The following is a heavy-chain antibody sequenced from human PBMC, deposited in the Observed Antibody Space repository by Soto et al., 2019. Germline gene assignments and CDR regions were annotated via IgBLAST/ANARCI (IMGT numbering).Heavy chain of an antibody. CDR1: GYSFTSYW. CDR3: ARRASGLYGGDY. J-gene: IGHJ4*01. CDR2: IDPSDSYT. Sequence: GESLKISGEGCGYSFTSYWISWVRQMPGKGLEWMGRIDPSDSYTNYSPSFQGHVTISADKSISTAYLQWSSLKASDTAMYYCARRASGLYGGDYWGHGTLVTVSS. V-gene: IGHV5-10-1*01. D-gene: IGHD6-19*01.